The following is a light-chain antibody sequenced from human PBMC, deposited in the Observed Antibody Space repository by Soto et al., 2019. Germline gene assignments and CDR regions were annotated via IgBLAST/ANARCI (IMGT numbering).Light chain of an antibody. CDR1: QSVSSS. J-gene: IGKJ1*01. CDR2: GAS. Sequence: EIEMTQSKATVSASPGDGPTLCWGASQSVSSSLAWYQQKPGQAPRLLIYGASNRATGIPDRCSGRGSGTDFTLTISRLEPEDFAVDYCQQYGSSPRTCGQGTKVEIK. V-gene: IGKV3-20*01. CDR3: QQYGSSPRT.